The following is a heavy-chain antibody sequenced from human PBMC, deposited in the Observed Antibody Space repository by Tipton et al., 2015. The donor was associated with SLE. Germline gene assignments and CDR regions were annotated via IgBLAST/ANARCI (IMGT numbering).Heavy chain of an antibody. CDR2: IYTSGST. Sequence: TLSLTCKVSSGSINSGRFYWSWIRQPAGKGLEWIGHIYTSGSTNYNPSLKSRVTISVDTSKNQFSLKVNSVTAADTAVYYCARGEGDFWSDPYYYGMDVWGQGTTVTVSS. CDR1: SGSINSGRFY. J-gene: IGHJ6*02. CDR3: ARGEGDFWSDPYYYGMDV. D-gene: IGHD3-3*01. V-gene: IGHV4-61*09.